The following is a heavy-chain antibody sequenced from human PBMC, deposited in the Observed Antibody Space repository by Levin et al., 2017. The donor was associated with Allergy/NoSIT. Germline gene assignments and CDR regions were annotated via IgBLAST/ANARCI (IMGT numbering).Heavy chain of an antibody. Sequence: PSETLSLTCAVYGGSFSGYYWSWIRQPPGKGLEWIGEINHSGSTNYNPSLKSRVTISVDTSKNQFSLKLSSVTSADTAVYYCARIPHYYDSKNWFDPWGQGTLVTVSS. J-gene: IGHJ5*02. D-gene: IGHD3-22*01. CDR1: GGSFSGYY. V-gene: IGHV4-34*01. CDR3: ARIPHYYDSKNWFDP. CDR2: INHSGST.